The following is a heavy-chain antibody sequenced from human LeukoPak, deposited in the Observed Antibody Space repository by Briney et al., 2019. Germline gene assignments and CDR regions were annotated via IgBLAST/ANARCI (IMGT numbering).Heavy chain of an antibody. CDR3: ARDTVAEAGTGY. CDR2: IYSGGGT. D-gene: IGHD6-13*01. J-gene: IGHJ4*02. V-gene: IGHV3-53*01. Sequence: PGGSLRLSCAASGFTVSSNYMTWVRQAPGKGLEWVSVIYSGGGTYYADSVKGRFTISRDNSKNTLYLQMNSLRAEDTAVYYCARDTVAEAGTGYWGQGTLVTVSS. CDR1: GFTVSSNY.